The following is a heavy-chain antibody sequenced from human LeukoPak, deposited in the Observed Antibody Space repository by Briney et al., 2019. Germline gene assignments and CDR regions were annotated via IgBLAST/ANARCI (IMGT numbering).Heavy chain of an antibody. Sequence: SETLSLTCAVYGGSFSGYYWSWIRQPPGKGLEWIGEINHSGSTNYNPSLKSRATISVDTSKNQFSLKLSSVTAADTAVYYCARGLALFWGSYQKGHFDYGGQGTLVTVSS. CDR2: INHSGST. V-gene: IGHV4-34*01. D-gene: IGHD3-16*02. CDR3: ARGLALFWGSYQKGHFDY. J-gene: IGHJ4*02. CDR1: GGSFSGYY.